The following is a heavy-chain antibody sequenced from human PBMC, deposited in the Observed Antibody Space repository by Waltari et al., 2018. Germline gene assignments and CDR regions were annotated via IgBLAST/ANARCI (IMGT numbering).Heavy chain of an antibody. CDR1: GGSISSSSYY. D-gene: IGHD3-16*02. J-gene: IGHJ4*02. Sequence: QLQLQESGPGLVKPSETLSLTCTVSGGSISSSSYYWGWIRQPPGKGLEWIGSIYYSGRTYYNPSLKSRVTISVDTSKNQFSLKLSSVTAADTAVYYCASQASLRLGELSSEEGWGQGTLVTVSS. CDR2: IYYSGRT. CDR3: ASQASLRLGELSSEEG. V-gene: IGHV4-39*01.